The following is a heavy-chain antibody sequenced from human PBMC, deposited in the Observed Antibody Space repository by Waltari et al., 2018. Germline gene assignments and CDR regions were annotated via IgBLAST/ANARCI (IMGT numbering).Heavy chain of an antibody. CDR3: ARVHGSESPLSWGTDV. CDR2: IHDSGDT. V-gene: IGHV4-59*01. Sequence: QVQLQESGPGLMKPSETLSLSCTVSGASLTTYYWSWIRRPPGKGLEYIGYIHDSGDTNYSPFLRSRVSIAMDTSKNQCSLKVSSVTAADSAVYYCARVHGSESPLSWGTDVWGQGTAVTVSS. J-gene: IGHJ6*02. CDR1: GASLTTYY.